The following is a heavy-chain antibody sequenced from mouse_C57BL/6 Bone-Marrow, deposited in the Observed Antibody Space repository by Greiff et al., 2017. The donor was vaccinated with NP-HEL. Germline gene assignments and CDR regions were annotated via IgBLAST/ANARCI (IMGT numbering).Heavy chain of an antibody. V-gene: IGHV1-54*01. J-gene: IGHJ2*01. Sequence: VKLQQSGAELVRPGTSVKVSCKASGYAFTNYLIEWVKQRPGQGLEWIGVINPGSGGTNYNEKFKGKATLTADKSSSTAYMQLSSLTSEDSAVYFCARGTYYGSSSFDYWGQGTTLTVSS. CDR2: INPGSGGT. CDR3: ARGTYYGSSSFDY. D-gene: IGHD1-1*01. CDR1: GYAFTNYL.